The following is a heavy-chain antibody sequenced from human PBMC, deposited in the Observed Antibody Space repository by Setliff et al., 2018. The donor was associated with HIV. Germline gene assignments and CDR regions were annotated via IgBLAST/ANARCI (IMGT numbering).Heavy chain of an antibody. V-gene: IGHV3-7*03. CDR1: GFTFSNSW. CDR3: ASSRPPDDSSGYLDH. CDR2: IKKDGSDK. J-gene: IGHJ4*01. Sequence: GGSLRLSCAASGFTFSNSWMTWVRQAPGKGLEGVANIKKDGSDKFYVDSVKGRFAISRDNAKNSLNLEMNSLRAEDTAIYYCASSRPPDDSSGYLDHWGQGTRVTVS. D-gene: IGHD3-22*01.